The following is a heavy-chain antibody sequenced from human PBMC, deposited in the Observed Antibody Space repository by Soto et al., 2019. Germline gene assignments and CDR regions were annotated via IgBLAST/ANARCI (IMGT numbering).Heavy chain of an antibody. D-gene: IGHD6-13*01. CDR2: IIPIFGTA. J-gene: IGHJ4*02. CDR3: ARGGSSSSWSEFDY. CDR1: GGTFSSYA. Sequence: QVQLVQSGAEVKKPGSSVKVSCNASGGTFSSYAISWVRQAPGQGLEWMGGIIPIFGTANYAQKFQGRVTITADESTSTGYMELSSLRSEDTAVYYCARGGSSSSWSEFDYWGQGTLVTVSS. V-gene: IGHV1-69*01.